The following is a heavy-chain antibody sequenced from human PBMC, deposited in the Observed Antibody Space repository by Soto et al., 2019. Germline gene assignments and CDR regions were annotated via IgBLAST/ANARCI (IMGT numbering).Heavy chain of an antibody. D-gene: IGHD2-15*01. V-gene: IGHV1-18*01. Sequence: QVQLVQSGAEVKRPGASVKVSCKVSGYTFTSYAITWVRQAPGQGLEWMGWISAYNSNTYYAQKFQGRVTMTTDTSTNTAYMELRSLTSDDTAVYYCARNRGVVVVAAPPLPNDYWGQGTLVTVSS. J-gene: IGHJ4*02. CDR2: ISAYNSNT. CDR3: ARNRGVVVVAAPPLPNDY. CDR1: GYTFTSYA.